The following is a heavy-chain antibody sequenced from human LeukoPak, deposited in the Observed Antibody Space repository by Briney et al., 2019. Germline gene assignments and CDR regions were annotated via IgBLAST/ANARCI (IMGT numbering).Heavy chain of an antibody. CDR3: ARGQGNYYYDSSGYFRY. D-gene: IGHD3-22*01. Sequence: KASETLSLTCAVYGGSFSGYYWSWIRQPPGKGLEWIGEINHSGSTNYNPSLKSRVTISVDTSKNQFSLKLSSVTAADTAVYYCARGQGNYYYDSSGYFRYWGQGTLVTVSS. J-gene: IGHJ4*02. CDR2: INHSGST. CDR1: GGSFSGYY. V-gene: IGHV4-34*01.